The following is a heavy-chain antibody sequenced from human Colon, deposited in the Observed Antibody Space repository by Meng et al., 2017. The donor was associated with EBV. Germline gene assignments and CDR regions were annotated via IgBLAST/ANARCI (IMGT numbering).Heavy chain of an antibody. Sequence: QFHLQASCPGLVKPSETPSLTCIVSVAYITANYWTWIRQPPGKGLEWIGYIYYTGSRNYNPTLKSRVTMSMDTSNNQFSLKLSSVTAADTAVYYCARYSTNWPFDNWGRGTLVTISS. J-gene: IGHJ4*02. V-gene: IGHV4-59*01. D-gene: IGHD2-2*01. CDR1: VAYITANY. CDR2: IYYTGSR. CDR3: ARYSTNWPFDN.